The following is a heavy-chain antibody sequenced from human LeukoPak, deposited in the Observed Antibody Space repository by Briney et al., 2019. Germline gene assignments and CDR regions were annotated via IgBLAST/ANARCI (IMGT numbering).Heavy chain of an antibody. Sequence: SETLSLTCTVSGGSITNYYWSWIRQPPGKGLEWIGYIYYSGSTYYNPSLKSRVTISLDTSKNQFSLKLSSVTAADTAVYYCARAGDGGGRYGGLIDYWGQGTLVTVSS. J-gene: IGHJ4*02. V-gene: IGHV4-59*01. D-gene: IGHD5-24*01. CDR3: ARAGDGGGRYGGLIDY. CDR1: GGSITNYY. CDR2: IYYSGST.